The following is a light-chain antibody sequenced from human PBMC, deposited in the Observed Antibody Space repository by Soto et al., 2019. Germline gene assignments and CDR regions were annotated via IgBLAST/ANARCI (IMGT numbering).Light chain of an antibody. Sequence: EIVLTQSPGTLSLSPGERATLSCRASQSVSSNLAWYQQKPGQAPRLLIYGASTRATGIPARFSGSGSGTDFTLTISSLQSEDFAVYYCQPYNNWPLFGPGTKVDIK. CDR1: QSVSSN. V-gene: IGKV3-15*01. CDR2: GAS. CDR3: QPYNNWPL. J-gene: IGKJ3*01.